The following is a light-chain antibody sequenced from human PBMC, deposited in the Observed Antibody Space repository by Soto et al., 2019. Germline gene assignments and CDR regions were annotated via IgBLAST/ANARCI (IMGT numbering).Light chain of an antibody. V-gene: IGKV3-15*01. CDR2: GAS. CDR1: QSVSSN. Sequence: EIVMTQSPATLSVSPGERATLSCRASQSVSSNLAWYQQKPGQAPRLLIYGASTRATGIPARFSVSGSGTEFTLPISSLQSEDFSVYYCQQYNNWTFGQGTKVEIK. J-gene: IGKJ1*01. CDR3: QQYNNWT.